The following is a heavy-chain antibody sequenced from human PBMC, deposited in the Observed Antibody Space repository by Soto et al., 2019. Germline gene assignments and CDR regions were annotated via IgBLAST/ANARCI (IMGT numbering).Heavy chain of an antibody. CDR1: GFTFSSYW. CDR3: ARGAYSSSSGGGILYYYYYYMDV. CDR2: IKQDGSEK. D-gene: IGHD6-6*01. J-gene: IGHJ6*03. Sequence: GGSLRLSCAASGFTFSSYWMSWVRQAPGKGLEWVANIKQDGSEKYYVDSVKGRFTISRDNAKNSLYLQMNSLRAEDTAVYYCARGAYSSSSGGGILYYYYYYMDVWGKGTTVTVSS. V-gene: IGHV3-7*01.